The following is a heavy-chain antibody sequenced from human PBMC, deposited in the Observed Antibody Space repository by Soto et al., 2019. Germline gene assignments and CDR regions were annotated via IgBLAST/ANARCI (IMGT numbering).Heavy chain of an antibody. CDR1: GFTFSSYA. CDR3: AKGLAAAGLFDY. Sequence: PGGSLRLSCAASGFTFSSYAMSWVRQAPGKGLEWVSAISGSGGSTHYADSVKGRFTISRDNSKNTLYLQMNSLRAEDTAVYYCAKGLAAAGLFDYWGQGTLVTVSS. CDR2: ISGSGGST. D-gene: IGHD6-13*01. V-gene: IGHV3-23*01. J-gene: IGHJ4*02.